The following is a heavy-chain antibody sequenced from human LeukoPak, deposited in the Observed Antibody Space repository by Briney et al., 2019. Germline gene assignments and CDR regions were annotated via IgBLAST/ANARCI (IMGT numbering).Heavy chain of an antibody. J-gene: IGHJ6*03. Sequence: EASVKVSCKASGYTFTSYYMHWVRQAPGQGLEWMGIINPSGGSTNYAQKFQGRVTITADKSTTTAYMELSSLKSEDTAVYYCARPRFPYYRLSGPDYYYMDVWGKGTTVTVSS. CDR3: ARPRFPYYRLSGPDYYYMDV. CDR2: INPSGGST. V-gene: IGHV1-46*01. D-gene: IGHD3-10*01. CDR1: GYTFTSYY.